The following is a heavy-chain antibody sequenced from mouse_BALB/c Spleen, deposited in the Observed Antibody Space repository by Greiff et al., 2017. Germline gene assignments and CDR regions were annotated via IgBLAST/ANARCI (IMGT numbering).Heavy chain of an antibody. D-gene: IGHD2-4*01. CDR2: INPSTGYT. CDR1: GYTFTSYW. V-gene: IGHV1-7*01. Sequence: VQLVESGAELAKPGASVKMSCKASGYTFTSYWMHWVKQRPGQGLEWIGYINPSTGYTEYNQKFKDKATLTADKSSSTAYMQLSSLTSEDSAVYYCARTYYDYAYFDYWGQGTTLTVSS. J-gene: IGHJ2*01. CDR3: ARTYYDYAYFDY.